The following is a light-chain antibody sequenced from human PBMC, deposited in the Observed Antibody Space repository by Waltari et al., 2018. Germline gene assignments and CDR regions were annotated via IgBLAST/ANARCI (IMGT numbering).Light chain of an antibody. CDR1: QSASKW. CDR3: QQYNLFPGT. Sequence: DIHMTQSPSTLSASIGDRVTITCRASQSASKWLAWYQQKPGKAPKLLIDKTSTLNAEVPSRFSGSGSGTEFTLTISSLQPEDFATYYCQQYNLFPGTFGQGTKVEV. J-gene: IGKJ1*01. CDR2: KTS. V-gene: IGKV1-5*03.